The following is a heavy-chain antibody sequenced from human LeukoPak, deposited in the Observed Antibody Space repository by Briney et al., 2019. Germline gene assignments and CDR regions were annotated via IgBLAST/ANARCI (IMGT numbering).Heavy chain of an antibody. J-gene: IGHJ3*02. Sequence: ASVKVSCKASGYTFTGYYMHWVRQAPGQGREWMGRINPNSGGTNYAQKFQGRATMTRDTSISTAYMELSRLRSDDTAVYYCARDLRAAAGIRAFDIWGQGTMVTVSS. CDR1: GYTFTGYY. CDR3: ARDLRAAAGIRAFDI. D-gene: IGHD6-13*01. V-gene: IGHV1-2*06. CDR2: INPNSGGT.